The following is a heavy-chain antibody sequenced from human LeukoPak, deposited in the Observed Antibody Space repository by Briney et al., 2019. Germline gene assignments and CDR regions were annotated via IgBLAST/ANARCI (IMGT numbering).Heavy chain of an antibody. CDR2: ISYDGSNK. J-gene: IGHJ4*02. CDR3: AREGLTNDAACY. CDR1: KFTFSNYG. D-gene: IGHD1-1*01. Sequence: GGSLRLSCTASKFTFSNYGMQWVRQAPGKGLEWVAVISYDGSNKYYADSVKGRFTISRDNSKNTLYLQMNSLRAEDTAVYYCAREGLTNDAACYWGQGTLVTVSS. V-gene: IGHV3-30*03.